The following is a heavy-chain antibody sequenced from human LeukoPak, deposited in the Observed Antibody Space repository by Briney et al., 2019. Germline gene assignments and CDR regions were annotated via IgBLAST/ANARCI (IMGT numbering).Heavy chain of an antibody. CDR1: GFTFSSYS. CDR3: AKSAPGYSSGWYGDDY. CDR2: ISSSSSYI. V-gene: IGHV3-21*04. D-gene: IGHD6-19*01. J-gene: IGHJ4*02. Sequence: KSGGSLRLSCAASGFTFSSYSMNWVRQAPGKGLEWVSSISSSSSYIYYADSVKGRFTISRDNAKNSLYLQMNSLRAEDTAVYYCAKSAPGYSSGWYGDDYWGQGTLVTVSS.